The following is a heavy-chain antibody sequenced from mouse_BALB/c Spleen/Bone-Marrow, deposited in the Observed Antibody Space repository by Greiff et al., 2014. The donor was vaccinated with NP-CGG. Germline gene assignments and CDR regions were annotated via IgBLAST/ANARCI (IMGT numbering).Heavy chain of an antibody. D-gene: IGHD1-2*01. V-gene: IGHV1-9*01. CDR2: ILPGTGST. CDR1: GYTFSHYW. J-gene: IGHJ2*01. Sequence: VQLQQSGAELMKPGASVKISCKATGYTFSHYWIEWVKQRPGHGLEWIGEILPGTGSTKYNEKFKGKATITADTSSSTAYMQLSSLTSEDSAVYYCTRSPRRYFDYWGQGTTLTVSS. CDR3: TRSPRRYFDY.